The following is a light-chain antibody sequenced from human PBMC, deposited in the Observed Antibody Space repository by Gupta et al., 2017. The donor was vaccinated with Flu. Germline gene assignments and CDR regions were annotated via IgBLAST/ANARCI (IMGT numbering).Light chain of an antibody. CDR1: QTINLNY. Sequence: IVLTQSPGTLSLSPGESATLSCRASQTINLNYLAWFQQKSGQAPKLLVYAASTRATGIPDRFSGSASGTDFTLTISRLEPEDFAAYYCQQYGSTRGYSFGQGTHLEIK. V-gene: IGKV3-20*01. J-gene: IGKJ2*03. CDR3: QQYGSTRGYS. CDR2: AAS.